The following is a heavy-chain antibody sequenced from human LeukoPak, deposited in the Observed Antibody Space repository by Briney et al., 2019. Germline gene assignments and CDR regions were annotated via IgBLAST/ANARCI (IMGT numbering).Heavy chain of an antibody. D-gene: IGHD3-3*01. CDR3: AKGKYYDFWSGYSVFDY. CDR2: ISGSGGST. J-gene: IGHJ4*02. V-gene: IGHV3-23*01. Sequence: GGSLRLSCAASAFTFNNYAMTWVRQAPGKGLEWVSGISGSGGSTYYADSVKGRFTISRDTSKNTLYLQMNSLRTEDTAVYYCAKGKYYDFWSGYSVFDYWGQGTLVTVSS. CDR1: AFTFNNYA.